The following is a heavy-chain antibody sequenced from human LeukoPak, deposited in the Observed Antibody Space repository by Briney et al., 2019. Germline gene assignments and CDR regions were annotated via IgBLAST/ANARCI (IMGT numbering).Heavy chain of an antibody. CDR1: GFMFSSYW. V-gene: IGHV3-7*04. CDR3: ARVLLYYYDFDY. Sequence: GGSLRLSCAASGFMFSSYWMSWVRQAPGKGLEWGADIKEDGSEKSYVDSVKGRFTISRDNAKNSLYLQMNTLRAEDTAVYYCARVLLYYYDFDYWGQGTLVTVSS. CDR2: IKEDGSEK. D-gene: IGHD3-10*01. J-gene: IGHJ4*02.